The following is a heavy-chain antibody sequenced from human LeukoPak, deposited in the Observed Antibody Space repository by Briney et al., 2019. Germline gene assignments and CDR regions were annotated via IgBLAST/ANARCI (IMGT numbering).Heavy chain of an antibody. Sequence: ASVKVSCKASGGTFSSYGISWVRQAPGQGLEWMGGIIPIFGTANYAQKFQGRVTITADESTSTAYMELSSLRSEDTAVYYCATASGDSSGYYYADFDYWGQGTLVTVSS. CDR2: IIPIFGTA. V-gene: IGHV1-69*13. CDR1: GGTFSSYG. J-gene: IGHJ4*02. CDR3: ATASGDSSGYYYADFDY. D-gene: IGHD3-22*01.